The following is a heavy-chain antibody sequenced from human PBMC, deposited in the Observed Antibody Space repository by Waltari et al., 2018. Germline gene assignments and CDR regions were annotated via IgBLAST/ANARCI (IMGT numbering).Heavy chain of an antibody. CDR1: GGSISSYY. V-gene: IGHV4-59*01. D-gene: IGHD2-2*02. Sequence: QVQLQESGPGLVKPSETLSLTCTVPGGSISSYYWSWIRQPPGKGLEWIGYIYYSGSTNYNPSLKSRVTISVDTSKNQFSLKLSSVTAADTAVYYCASVPATAIRVSGFDYWGQGTLVTVSS. CDR2: IYYSGST. J-gene: IGHJ4*02. CDR3: ASVPATAIRVSGFDY.